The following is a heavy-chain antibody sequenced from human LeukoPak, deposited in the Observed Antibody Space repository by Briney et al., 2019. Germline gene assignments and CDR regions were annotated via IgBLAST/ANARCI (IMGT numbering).Heavy chain of an antibody. Sequence: GSLRLSCAASGFTFSSYSMNWVRQAPGKGLEWVSSISSSSSYIYYADSVKGRFTISRDNAKNSLYLQMNGLRAGDTAVYYCARVPSFGELAANDAFDIWGQGTMVTVSS. CDR1: GFTFSSYS. J-gene: IGHJ3*02. D-gene: IGHD3-10*01. CDR3: ARVPSFGELAANDAFDI. CDR2: ISSSSSYI. V-gene: IGHV3-21*01.